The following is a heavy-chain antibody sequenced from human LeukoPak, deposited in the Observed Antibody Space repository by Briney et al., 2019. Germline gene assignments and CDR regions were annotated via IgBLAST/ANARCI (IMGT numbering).Heavy chain of an antibody. CDR2: IYYSGST. V-gene: IGHV4-59*01. Sequence: SETPSLTCTVSGGSISSYYWSWIRQPPGKGLEWIGYIYYSGSTNYNPSLKSRVTISVGTSKNQFSLKLSSVTAADTAVYYCARDGYSYGGDAFDIWGQGTMVTVSS. D-gene: IGHD5-18*01. CDR1: GGSISSYY. CDR3: ARDGYSYGGDAFDI. J-gene: IGHJ3*02.